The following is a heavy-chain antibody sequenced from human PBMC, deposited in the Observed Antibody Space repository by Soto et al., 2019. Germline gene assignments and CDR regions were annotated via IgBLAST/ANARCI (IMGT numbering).Heavy chain of an antibody. V-gene: IGHV1-3*01. CDR1: GYTFTSYA. J-gene: IGHJ5*02. CDR2: INAGNGNT. Sequence: QVQLVQSGAEVKKPGASVKVSCKASGYTFTSYAMHWVRQAPGQRLEWMGWINAGNGNTKYSQKLQGRVTITRDTSASTAYMDLSSLRSEDTAVYYWARGYGGYFHWFDPWGQGTLVTVSS. CDR3: ARGYGGYFHWFDP. D-gene: IGHD4-17*01.